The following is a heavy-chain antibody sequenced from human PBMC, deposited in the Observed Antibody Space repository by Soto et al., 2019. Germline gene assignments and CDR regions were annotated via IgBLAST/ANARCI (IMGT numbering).Heavy chain of an antibody. Sequence: SETLALTCPLSGHSLSSGTSFWSWLRQPPGKGLEWIANVYYSGSSYYNPSLKSRLTISVDTTKNQFSLQLKSMTAADTAVYYCAKLSCTSSTCYFPGWFDPWGQGTLVTVSS. V-gene: IGHV4-31*03. CDR1: GHSLSSGTSF. D-gene: IGHD2-2*01. CDR3: AKLSCTSSTCYFPGWFDP. J-gene: IGHJ5*02. CDR2: VYYSGSS.